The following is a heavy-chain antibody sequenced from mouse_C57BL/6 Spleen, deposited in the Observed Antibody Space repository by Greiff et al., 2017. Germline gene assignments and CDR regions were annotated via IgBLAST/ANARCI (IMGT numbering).Heavy chain of an antibody. CDR3: ARSGRSGRCSYAMDY. Sequence: VQLQQPGAELVMPGASVKLSCKASGYTFTSYWMHWVKQRPGQGLEWIGEIDPSDSYTNYNQKFKGKSTLTVDKSSSTAYMQLSSLTSEDSAVYYCARSGRSGRCSYAMDYWGQGTSVTVSS. CDR2: IDPSDSYT. D-gene: IGHD3-2*02. CDR1: GYTFTSYW. V-gene: IGHV1-69*01. J-gene: IGHJ4*01.